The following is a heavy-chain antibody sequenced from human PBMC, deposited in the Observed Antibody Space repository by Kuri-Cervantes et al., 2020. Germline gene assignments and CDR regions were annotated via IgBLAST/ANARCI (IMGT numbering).Heavy chain of an antibody. CDR2: IKQDGSEK. CDR3: ARDLPSVVLMVYATNFDY. V-gene: IGHV3-7*01. J-gene: IGHJ4*02. D-gene: IGHD2-8*01. Sequence: GGSLRLSCAASGFTFSTYWMSWVRQAPGKGLEWVANIKQDGSEKYYVDSVRGRFTISRDNAKNSLYLQMNSLRAEDTAVYYCARDLPSVVLMVYATNFDYWGQGTLVTVSS. CDR1: GFTFSTYW.